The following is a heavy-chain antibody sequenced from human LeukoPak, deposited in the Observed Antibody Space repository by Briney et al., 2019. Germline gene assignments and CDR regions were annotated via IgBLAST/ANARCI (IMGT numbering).Heavy chain of an antibody. Sequence: GGSLRLSCAASGFTFSSYSMNWVRQAPGKGLEWVSYISSSSSTIYYADSVKGRFTISRDNAKNSLYLQMNSLRAEDTAVYYCARSRDGYNFGYWGQGTLVTVSS. CDR2: ISSSSSTI. D-gene: IGHD5-24*01. J-gene: IGHJ4*02. V-gene: IGHV3-48*01. CDR1: GFTFSSYS. CDR3: ARSRDGYNFGY.